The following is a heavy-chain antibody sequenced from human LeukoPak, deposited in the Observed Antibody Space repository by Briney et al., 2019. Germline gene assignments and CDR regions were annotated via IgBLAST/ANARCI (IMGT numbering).Heavy chain of an antibody. CDR1: GGSISSGGYY. CDR2: IYYSGST. Sequence: SETLSLTCTVSGGSISSGGYYWSWIRQHPGKGLEWIGYIYYSGSTYYNPSLKSRVTISVDTSKNQFSLKLSSVTAADTAVYYCARVGQSTADFWSGYKYYFDYWGQGTLVTVSS. V-gene: IGHV4-31*03. J-gene: IGHJ4*02. CDR3: ARVGQSTADFWSGYKYYFDY. D-gene: IGHD3-3*01.